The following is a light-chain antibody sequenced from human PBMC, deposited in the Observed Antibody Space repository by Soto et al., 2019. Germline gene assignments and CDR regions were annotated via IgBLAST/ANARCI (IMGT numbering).Light chain of an antibody. V-gene: IGLV3-21*02. J-gene: IGLJ2*01. Sequence: SYELTQPPSVSVAPGQTAWIPCGGNYIGSRSVHWYQQKPGQAPVLVVYDDSDRPSGIPERISGSNSGITATLTISRVEAGDEAEYFCQVWDSSSDHGVFGGGTKLTVL. CDR2: DDS. CDR3: QVWDSSSDHGV. CDR1: YIGSRS.